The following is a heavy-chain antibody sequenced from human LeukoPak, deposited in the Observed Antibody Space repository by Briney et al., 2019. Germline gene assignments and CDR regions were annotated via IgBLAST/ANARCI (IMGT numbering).Heavy chain of an antibody. Sequence: GGSLRLSCAASGFTFSSYAMSWVRQAPGKGLEWVSAISGSGGSTYYADSVKGRFTISRDNSKNTLYLQMNSLRAEDTAVYYCAKDFGAPNDFWSGYPYPIYFDYWGQGTLVTVSS. D-gene: IGHD3-3*01. V-gene: IGHV3-23*01. CDR1: GFTFSSYA. CDR2: ISGSGGST. J-gene: IGHJ4*02. CDR3: AKDFGAPNDFWSGYPYPIYFDY.